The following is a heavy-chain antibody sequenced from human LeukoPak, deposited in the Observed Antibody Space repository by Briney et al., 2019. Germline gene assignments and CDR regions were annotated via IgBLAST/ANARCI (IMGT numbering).Heavy chain of an antibody. CDR1: GGSISSYY. D-gene: IGHD3-3*01. CDR2: IYYSGSS. CDR3: ARALRFLENGFDY. J-gene: IGHJ4*02. V-gene: IGHV4-59*01. Sequence: PSETLSLTCTVSGGSISSYYWSWIRQPPGKGLEWIGYIYYSGSSNYNPSLKSRVTISVDTSKNQFSLKLGSVTAADTAVYHCARALRFLENGFDYWGQGTLVTVSS.